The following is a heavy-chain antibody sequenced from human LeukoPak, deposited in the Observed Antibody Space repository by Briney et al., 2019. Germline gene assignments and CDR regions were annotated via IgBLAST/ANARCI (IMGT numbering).Heavy chain of an antibody. V-gene: IGHV3-30*03. CDR3: ARRAGAYSHPYDY. J-gene: IGHJ4*02. Sequence: GGSLRLSCAASGFTFSSYGIHWVRQAPGKGLEWVALISYDGSNEYYADSVKGRFTISRDNSKNTLYLQMNSLRAEDTAVYYCARRAGAYSHPYDYWGQGTLVTVSS. D-gene: IGHD4/OR15-4a*01. CDR1: GFTFSSYG. CDR2: ISYDGSNE.